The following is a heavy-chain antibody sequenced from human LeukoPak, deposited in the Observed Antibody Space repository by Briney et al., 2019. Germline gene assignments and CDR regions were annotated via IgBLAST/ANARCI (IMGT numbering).Heavy chain of an antibody. D-gene: IGHD6-19*01. Sequence: GGSLRLSCAASGFTFSSYAMSWVRQAPGKGLEWVSTIRGSGGGTYFADSVKGRFTISRDNSKNTLYLQMNSLRDEDTALYYCAKAGIGVVGYFDYWGQGTLVTVSS. CDR1: GFTFSSYA. CDR2: IRGSGGGT. J-gene: IGHJ4*01. CDR3: AKAGIGVVGYFDY. V-gene: IGHV3-23*01.